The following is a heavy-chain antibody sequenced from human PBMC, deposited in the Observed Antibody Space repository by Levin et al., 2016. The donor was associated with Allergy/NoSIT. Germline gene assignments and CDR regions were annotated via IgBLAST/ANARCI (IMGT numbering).Heavy chain of an antibody. CDR3: ARLGSGWYAVY. Sequence: WIRQPPGKGLEWIGYIYYSGSTNYNPSLKSRVTISVDTSKNQFSLKLSSVTAADTAVYYCARLGSGWYAVYWGQGTLVTVSS. D-gene: IGHD6-19*01. CDR2: IYYSGST. V-gene: IGHV4-59*08. J-gene: IGHJ4*02.